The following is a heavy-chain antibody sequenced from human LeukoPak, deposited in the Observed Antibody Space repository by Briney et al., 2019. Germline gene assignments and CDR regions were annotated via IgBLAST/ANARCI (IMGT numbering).Heavy chain of an antibody. CDR3: AKSDGGTCYSGIDY. J-gene: IGHJ4*02. D-gene: IGHD2-15*01. Sequence: GGSLRLSCAASGFTFSSYAMSWVRQAPGKGLEWVSAISGSGGSTYYADSVKGRFTISRDNSKNTLYLQMNSLRAEDTAVYYCAKSDGGTCYSGIDYWGQGTLVTVSS. CDR1: GFTFSSYA. CDR2: ISGSGGST. V-gene: IGHV3-23*01.